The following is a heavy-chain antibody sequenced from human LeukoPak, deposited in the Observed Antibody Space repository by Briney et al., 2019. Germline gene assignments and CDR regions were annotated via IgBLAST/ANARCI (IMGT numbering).Heavy chain of an antibody. CDR2: IRYDGSNK. Sequence: GGSLRLSCAASGFTFSSYGMHWVRQAPGKGLEWVAFIRYDGSNKYYADSVKGRFTISRDNSKNTLYLQMNSLRAEDTAVYYCARGMAAGPARLLYYFDYWGQGTLVTVSS. D-gene: IGHD6-13*01. V-gene: IGHV3-30*02. CDR3: ARGMAAGPARLLYYFDY. CDR1: GFTFSSYG. J-gene: IGHJ4*02.